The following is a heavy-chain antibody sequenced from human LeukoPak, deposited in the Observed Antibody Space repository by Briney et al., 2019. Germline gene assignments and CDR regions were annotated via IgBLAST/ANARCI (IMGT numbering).Heavy chain of an antibody. D-gene: IGHD2-21*01. V-gene: IGHV1-2*02. CDR1: GYTFTGYY. CDR2: INPNSGGT. CDR3: AREVAYCGGDCYYRDAFDI. J-gene: IGHJ3*02. Sequence: ASVKVSCKAFGYTFTGYYMHWVRQAPGQGLEWMGWINPNSGGTNYAQKFQGRVTMTRDTSISTAYMELSGLRSDDTAVYYCAREVAYCGGDCYYRDAFDIWGQGTMVTVSS.